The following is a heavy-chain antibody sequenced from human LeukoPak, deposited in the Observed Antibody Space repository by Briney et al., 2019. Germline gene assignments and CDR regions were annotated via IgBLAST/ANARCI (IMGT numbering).Heavy chain of an antibody. CDR3: ALFGGGSIDFDY. CDR1: GFTFSSYA. J-gene: IGHJ4*02. V-gene: IGHV3-23*01. Sequence: GGSLRLSCAASGFTFSSYAMSWVRQAPGKGLEWVSAISGSGGSTYYADSVKGRFTISRDNSKNTLYLQMNRLRAEDTAVYYCALFGGGSIDFDYWGQGTLVTVSS. CDR2: ISGSGGST. D-gene: IGHD3-16*01.